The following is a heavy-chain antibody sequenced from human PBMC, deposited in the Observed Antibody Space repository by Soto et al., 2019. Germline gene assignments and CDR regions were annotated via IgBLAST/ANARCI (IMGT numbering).Heavy chain of an antibody. J-gene: IGHJ5*02. V-gene: IGHV4-59*01. CDR1: GGSISSYY. CDR3: ARGPELNYYDSWLFGSNWFDP. D-gene: IGHD3-22*01. CDR2: IYYSGST. Sequence: PSETLSLTCTVSGGSISSYYWSWIRQPPGKGLEWIGYIYYSGSTNYNPSLKSRVTISVDTSKNQFSLKLSSVTAADTAVYYCARGPELNYYDSWLFGSNWFDPWGQGTLVTVSS.